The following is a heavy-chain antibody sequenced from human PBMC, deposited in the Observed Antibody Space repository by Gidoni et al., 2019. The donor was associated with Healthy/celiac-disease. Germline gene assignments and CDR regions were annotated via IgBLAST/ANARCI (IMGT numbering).Heavy chain of an antibody. CDR1: GGTSSSYT. V-gene: IGHV1-69*08. D-gene: IGHD3-22*01. J-gene: IGHJ4*02. CDR2: IIPILGIA. CDR3: AREWDDSSGYTFDY. Sequence: QVQLVQSGAEVKKTGSSVKVSCKASGGTSSSYTISWVRQAPGQGLEWMGRIIPILGIANYAQKFQGRVTITADNSTSTAYMELSSLRSEDTAVYYCAREWDDSSGYTFDYWGQGTLVTVSS.